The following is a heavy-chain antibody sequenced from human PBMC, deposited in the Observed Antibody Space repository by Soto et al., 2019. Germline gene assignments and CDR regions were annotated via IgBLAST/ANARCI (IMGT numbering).Heavy chain of an antibody. CDR2: MNPNSGNT. Sequence: ASVKVSCTSSGYTFSSYDINGVRQATGQGLEWMGWMNPNSGNTGYAQKFQGRVTMTRNTSISTAYMELSSLRSEDTAVYYCARVSPSNYYGSGSPLNYYYYYMDVWGKGTTVTVSS. CDR1: GYTFSSYD. CDR3: ARVSPSNYYGSGSPLNYYYYYMDV. V-gene: IGHV1-8*02. D-gene: IGHD3-10*01. J-gene: IGHJ6*03.